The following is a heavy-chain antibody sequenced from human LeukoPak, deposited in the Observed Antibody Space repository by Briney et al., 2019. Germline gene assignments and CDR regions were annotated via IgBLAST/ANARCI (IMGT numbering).Heavy chain of an antibody. D-gene: IGHD6-13*01. V-gene: IGHV3-21*01. CDR3: ARDEGIQTPINDY. J-gene: IGHJ4*02. Sequence: GGSLRLSCAASGFTFSSYSMNWVRQAPGKGLEWVSSISSSSSYIYYADSVKGRFTISRDNAKNSLYLQMNSLRAEDTAVYYCARDEGIQTPINDYWGQGTLVTVSS. CDR1: GFTFSSYS. CDR2: ISSSSSYI.